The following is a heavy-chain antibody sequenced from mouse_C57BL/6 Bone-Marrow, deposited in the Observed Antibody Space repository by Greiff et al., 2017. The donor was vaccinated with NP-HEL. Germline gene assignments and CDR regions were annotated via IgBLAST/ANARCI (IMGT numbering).Heavy chain of an antibody. Sequence: QVQLQQPGAELVMPGASVKLSCKASGYTFTSYWMHWVKQRPGQGLEWIGEIDPSDSYTNYNQKFKGKSTLTVDKSSSTAYMQLSSLTSEDSAVYYCARWYYGNYFDYWGQGTTLTVSA. CDR3: ARWYYGNYFDY. CDR1: GYTFTSYW. V-gene: IGHV1-69*01. CDR2: IDPSDSYT. D-gene: IGHD1-1*01. J-gene: IGHJ2*01.